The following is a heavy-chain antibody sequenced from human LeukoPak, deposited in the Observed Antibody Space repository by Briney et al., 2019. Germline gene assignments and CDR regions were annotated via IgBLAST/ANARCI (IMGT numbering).Heavy chain of an antibody. V-gene: IGHV4-39*01. CDR2: IYYRGST. CDR3: ARRWRFDY. Sequence: SETLSLTCTVSGGSISSSSYYWGWIRQPPGKGLEWIGSIYYRGSTYHNPSLKSRVTISVDTSKNQLFLKLSSVTAADTAVYYCARRWRFDYWGQGTLVTVSS. J-gene: IGHJ4*02. CDR1: GGSISSSSYY. D-gene: IGHD2-15*01.